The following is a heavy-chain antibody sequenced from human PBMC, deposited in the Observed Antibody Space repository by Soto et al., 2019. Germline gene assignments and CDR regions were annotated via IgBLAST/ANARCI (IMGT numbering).Heavy chain of an antibody. CDR2: ISYDGSNK. J-gene: IGHJ4*02. D-gene: IGHD3-16*01. CDR1: GFTFSSYA. CDR3: ASARLDTPDLDY. Sequence: QVQLVESGGGVVQPGRSLRLSCAASGFTFSSYAMHWVRQAPGKGLEWVAVISYDGSNKYYADSVKGRFTISRDNSKNTRDLQMNSLGADDTAMYYCASARLDTPDLDYGGQGTLVTVSS. V-gene: IGHV3-30-3*01.